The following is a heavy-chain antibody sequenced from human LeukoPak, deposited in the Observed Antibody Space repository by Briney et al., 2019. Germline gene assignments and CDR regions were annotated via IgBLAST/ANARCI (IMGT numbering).Heavy chain of an antibody. J-gene: IGHJ4*02. D-gene: IGHD3-10*01. CDR3: ASITMVRGVMS. CDR2: IYHSGST. Sequence: PSETLSLTCTVSGGSISSYFWGWIRQPPGKGLEWIGSIYHSGSTYYNPSLKSRVTISVDTSKSQFSLKLSSVTAADTAVYYCASITMVRGVMSWGQGTLVTVSS. V-gene: IGHV4-38-2*02. CDR1: GGSISSYF.